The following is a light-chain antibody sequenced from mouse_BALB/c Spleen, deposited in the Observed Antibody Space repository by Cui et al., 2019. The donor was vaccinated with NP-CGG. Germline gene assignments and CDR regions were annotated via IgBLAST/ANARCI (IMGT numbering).Light chain of an antibody. J-gene: IGLJ1*01. CDR1: LGAITTNNY. Sequence: QAVVTQESALTTSPGETVTLTCRSSLGAITTNNYANWVQEKPDHLFTGLIGGTNNRTPGVPARFSGSLIGDRAALTITGAQTEDEAVYFCALWYSNHWVFGGGTKLTVL. CDR2: GTN. V-gene: IGLV1*01. CDR3: ALWYSNHWV.